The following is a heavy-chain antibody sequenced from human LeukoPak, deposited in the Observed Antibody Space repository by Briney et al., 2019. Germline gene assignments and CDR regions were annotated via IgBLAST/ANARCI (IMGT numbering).Heavy chain of an antibody. CDR3: ARVFTPTYYYGSGSSSDY. D-gene: IGHD3-10*01. CDR2: IYSGDST. CDR1: GFTVSGNY. Sequence: PGGSLRLSCAASGFTVSGNYMSWVRQAPGKGLEWVSIIYSGDSTYYADSVKGRFTISRDNSKNTLYLQMNSLRAEDTAVYYCARVFTPTYYYGSGSSSDYWGQGTLVTVSS. V-gene: IGHV3-66*01. J-gene: IGHJ4*02.